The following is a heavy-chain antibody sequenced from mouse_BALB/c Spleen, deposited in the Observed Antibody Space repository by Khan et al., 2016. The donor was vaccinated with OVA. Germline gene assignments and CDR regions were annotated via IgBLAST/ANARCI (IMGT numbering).Heavy chain of an antibody. CDR3: ARIKKLVATDFDY. CDR1: GYTFTSYW. Sequence: QVQLKQSGAELVKAGASVKMSCKASGYTFTSYWMHWVKQRLGQGLEWFAETNPTNGSTYYNEKFKSKATLTVDKSSSTAYMLLSGPTFEDSAVYYCARIKKLVATDFDYWGQGTPLTVSS. CDR2: TNPTNGST. J-gene: IGHJ2*01. D-gene: IGHD1-1*01. V-gene: IGHV1S81*02.